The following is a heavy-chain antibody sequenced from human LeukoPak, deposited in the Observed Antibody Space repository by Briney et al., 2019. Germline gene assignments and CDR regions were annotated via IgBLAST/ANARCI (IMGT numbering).Heavy chain of an antibody. J-gene: IGHJ3*02. CDR3: AKGSDFWSGSI. V-gene: IGHV3-7*03. D-gene: IGHD3-3*01. CDR2: IKQDGSEK. CDR1: GFTFSSYW. Sequence: GGSLRLSCAASGFTFSSYWMSWVRQAPGKGLEWVANIKQDGSEKYYVDSVKGRFTISRDNAKNSLYLQMNSLRAEDTALYYCAKGSDFWSGSIWGQGTMVTVSS.